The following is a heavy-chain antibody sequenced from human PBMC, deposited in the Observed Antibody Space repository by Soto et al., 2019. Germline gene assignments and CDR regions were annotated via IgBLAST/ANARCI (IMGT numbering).Heavy chain of an antibody. Sequence: PGGSLRLSCAASGFTFSSYAMSWVRQAPGKGLEWVSAISGSGGSTYYADSVKGRFTISRDNSKNTPYLQMNSLRAEDTAVYYCAIFRSGYYDFWSGYPPDWGQGTLVTVSS. V-gene: IGHV3-23*01. D-gene: IGHD3-3*01. CDR3: AIFRSGYYDFWSGYPPD. J-gene: IGHJ4*02. CDR2: ISGSGGST. CDR1: GFTFSSYA.